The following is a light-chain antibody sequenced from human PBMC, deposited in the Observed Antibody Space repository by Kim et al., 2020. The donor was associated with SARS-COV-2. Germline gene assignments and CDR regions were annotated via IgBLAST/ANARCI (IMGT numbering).Light chain of an antibody. CDR3: NSRDSNDNVV. CDR1: SLRSYY. J-gene: IGLJ2*01. Sequence: SSELTQDPAVSVALGQTVRITCQGDSLRSYYATWYQQKPGQAPIVVIYGKNNRPSGIPDRFSGSSPGNTASLTITGTQAGDEADYYCNSRDSNDNVVFGGGTKLTVL. V-gene: IGLV3-19*01. CDR2: GKN.